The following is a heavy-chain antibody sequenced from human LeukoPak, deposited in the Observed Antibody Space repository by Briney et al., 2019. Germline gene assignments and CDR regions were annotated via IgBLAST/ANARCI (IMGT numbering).Heavy chain of an antibody. Sequence: SVKVSCKASGGTFSSYAISWVRQAPGQGLEWMGRIIPIFGTANYAQKLQGRVTITTNESTSTAYMELSSLRSEDTAVYYCASDATYIAAAGNGWFDPWGQGTLVTVSS. J-gene: IGHJ5*02. D-gene: IGHD6-13*01. CDR2: IIPIFGTA. V-gene: IGHV1-69*05. CDR3: ASDATYIAAAGNGWFDP. CDR1: GGTFSSYA.